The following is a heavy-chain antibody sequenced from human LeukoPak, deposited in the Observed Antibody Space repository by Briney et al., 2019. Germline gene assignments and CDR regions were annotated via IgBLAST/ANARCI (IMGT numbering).Heavy chain of an antibody. CDR2: IYYSGST. Sequence: SETLSLTCTVSGGSISSYYWSWIRQPPGKGLEWIGYIYYSGSTNYNPSLKSRVTISVDTSKNQFSLKLGSVTAADTAVYYCARRRGNSIDYWGQGTLVTVTS. CDR1: GGSISSYY. CDR3: ARRRGNSIDY. J-gene: IGHJ4*02. D-gene: IGHD4-23*01. V-gene: IGHV4-59*01.